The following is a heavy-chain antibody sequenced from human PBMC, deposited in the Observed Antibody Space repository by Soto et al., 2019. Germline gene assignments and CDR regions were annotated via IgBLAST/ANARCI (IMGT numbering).Heavy chain of an antibody. CDR1: GATFSSFA. J-gene: IGHJ4*02. D-gene: IGHD3-3*01. V-gene: IGHV1-69*01. CDR2: IIPIFDTI. CDR3: ASPLRWSGYYIAFDY. Sequence: QVQLLQSGAEVKKPGSSVKVSCKASGATFSSFAFSWVRQAPGQGLEWMGVIIPIFDTINYAQKFQGRVTITADESTGTAYMELSSLTSEDTAVYYCASPLRWSGYYIAFDYWGQGTLVIVAS.